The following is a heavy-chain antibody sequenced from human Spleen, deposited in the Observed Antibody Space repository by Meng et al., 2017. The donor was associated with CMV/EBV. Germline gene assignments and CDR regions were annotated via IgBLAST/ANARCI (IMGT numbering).Heavy chain of an antibody. CDR2: AHYSGGT. CDR3: ARDNSEGFDY. D-gene: IGHD2/OR15-2a*01. Sequence: GSLSLSCTVSGGSITSYYWSWIRQPPGKGREWIGYAHYSGGTNYNPSLNSRVTMSVDTSKNQVSLKLSSVTAADTAMNYCARDNSEGFDYWGQGTLVTVSS. CDR1: GGSITSYY. J-gene: IGHJ4*02. V-gene: IGHV4-59*01.